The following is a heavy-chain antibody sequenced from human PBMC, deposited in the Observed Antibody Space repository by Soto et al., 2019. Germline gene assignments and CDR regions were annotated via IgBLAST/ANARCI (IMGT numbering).Heavy chain of an antibody. Sequence: GGSLRLSCAASGFTFSGSAMHWVRQASGKGLEWVGRIRSKANSYATAYAASVKGRFTISRDDSKNTAYLQMNSLKTEDTAVYYCTRLTPTYGDDYWGQGTLVTVSS. CDR3: TRLTPTYGDDY. D-gene: IGHD4-17*01. V-gene: IGHV3-73*01. CDR1: GFTFSGSA. CDR2: IRSKANSYAT. J-gene: IGHJ4*02.